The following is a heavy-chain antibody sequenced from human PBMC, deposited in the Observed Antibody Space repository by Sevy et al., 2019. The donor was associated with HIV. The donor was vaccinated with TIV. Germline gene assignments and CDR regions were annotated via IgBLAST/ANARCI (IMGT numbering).Heavy chain of an antibody. V-gene: IGHV1-2*06. J-gene: IGHJ3*02. CDR3: AKDKLLDAFDI. D-gene: IGHD2-15*01. CDR1: GYTFSDNY. CDR2: INRRTGDT. Sequence: ASVKVSCKASGYTFSDNYMHWVRQAPGQGLEWVGRINRRTGDTKYAQKFQGRVTVTRDTSISTAYMELSRLTSDDTAIYYCAKDKLLDAFDIWGQGTRVTVSS.